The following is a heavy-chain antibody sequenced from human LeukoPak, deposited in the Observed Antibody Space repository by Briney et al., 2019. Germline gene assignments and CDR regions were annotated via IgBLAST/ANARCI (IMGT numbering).Heavy chain of an antibody. CDR1: GFTFSSYG. J-gene: IGHJ4*02. V-gene: IGHV3-30*18. CDR2: ISYDGSNK. D-gene: IGHD6-19*01. Sequence: GGSLRLSCAASGFTFSSYGMHWVRQAPGKGLEWVAVISYDGSNKYYADSVKGRFTISRDNSKNTLYLRMNSLRAEDTAVYYCAKDSSGCVDYWGQGTLVTVSS. CDR3: AKDSSGCVDY.